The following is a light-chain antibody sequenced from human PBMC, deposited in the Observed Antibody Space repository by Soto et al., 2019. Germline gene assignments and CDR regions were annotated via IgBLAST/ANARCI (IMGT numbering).Light chain of an antibody. CDR2: GAS. CDR1: QSVSSNY. CDR3: QKYNSAPRT. Sequence: ENVLTQSPGTLSLSPGERVTLSCRASQSVSSNYLAWYQQKPGQAPRLLIYGASVRATGIPDRFSGSGSGTDFTLTISRLEPEDAATYYCQKYNSAPRTFGQGTKVEIK. V-gene: IGKV3-20*01. J-gene: IGKJ1*01.